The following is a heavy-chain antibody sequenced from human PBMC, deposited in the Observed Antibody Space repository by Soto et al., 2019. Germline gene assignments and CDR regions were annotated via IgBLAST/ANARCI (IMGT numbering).Heavy chain of an antibody. J-gene: IGHJ4*02. Sequence: GGSLRLSCAASGFTFSSYAMIWVRQAPGKGLEWVSAISGSCGSTYYADSVKGRFTISRDNSKNTLYLQMNSLRAEDTAVYYCATEASEPYIFFDYWGQGTLVTVSS. D-gene: IGHD3-9*01. CDR1: GFTFSSYA. V-gene: IGHV3-23*01. CDR2: ISGSCGST. CDR3: ATEASEPYIFFDY.